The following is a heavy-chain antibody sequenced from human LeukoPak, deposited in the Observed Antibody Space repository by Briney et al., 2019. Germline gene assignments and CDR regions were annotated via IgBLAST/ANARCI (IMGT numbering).Heavy chain of an antibody. D-gene: IGHD3-10*01. CDR1: GFTFSSYG. J-gene: IGHJ4*02. CDR2: ISGSGGST. CDR3: AKDGPPAAFTTMVRGPFDY. V-gene: IGHV3-23*01. Sequence: GGTLRLSCAASGFTFSSYGMSWVRQAPGKGLEWVSAISGSGGSTYYADSVKGRFTISRDNSKNTLYLQMNSLRAEDTAVYYCAKDGPPAAFTTMVRGPFDYWGQGTLVTVSS.